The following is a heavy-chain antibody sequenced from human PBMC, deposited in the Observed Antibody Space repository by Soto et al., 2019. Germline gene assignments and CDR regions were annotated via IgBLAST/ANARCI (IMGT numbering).Heavy chain of an antibody. Sequence: QVQLVQSGAEVKKPGASVKVSCKASGYTFTSYGISWGRQAPGQGLGWMGWISAYNGNTNYAQKLQVRLTMTTDTSTSTAYMERRSLRSDDTAVYYCARYLPARDGRYFDWLFPTNYGMDVWGQGTTVTVSS. CDR2: ISAYNGNT. D-gene: IGHD3-9*01. CDR1: GYTFTSYG. CDR3: ARYLPARDGRYFDWLFPTNYGMDV. V-gene: IGHV1-18*01. J-gene: IGHJ6*02.